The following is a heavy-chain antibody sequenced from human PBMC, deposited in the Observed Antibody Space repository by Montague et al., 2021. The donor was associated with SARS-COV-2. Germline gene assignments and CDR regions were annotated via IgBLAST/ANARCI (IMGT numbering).Heavy chain of an antibody. CDR1: GGSIDNNI. CDR3: ALSLRYFDWADAFDV. CDR2: IYNSGST. J-gene: IGHJ3*01. D-gene: IGHD3-9*01. V-gene: IGHV4-59*13. Sequence: SETLSLTCTASGGSIDNNIWSWMRQHPAKGLEWFGYIYNSGSTNYNPSPKSRVTMSGDTSNNKFSLKLSSVTAADTAMFYSALSLRYFDWADAFDVWGQGTMVIVSS.